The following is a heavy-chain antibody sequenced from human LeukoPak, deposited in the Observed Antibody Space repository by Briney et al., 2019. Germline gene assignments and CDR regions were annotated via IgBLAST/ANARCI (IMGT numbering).Heavy chain of an antibody. Sequence: SETLSLTCTVSGGSISSSSYYWGWIRQPPGKGLEWIGSIYYSGSTYYNPSLKSRVTISVDTSKNQFSLKLSSVTAADTAVYYCARDLLVAYYYDSSGRNWFDPWGQGTLVTVSS. CDR1: GGSISSSSYY. J-gene: IGHJ5*02. CDR3: ARDLLVAYYYDSSGRNWFDP. CDR2: IYYSGST. D-gene: IGHD3-22*01. V-gene: IGHV4-39*07.